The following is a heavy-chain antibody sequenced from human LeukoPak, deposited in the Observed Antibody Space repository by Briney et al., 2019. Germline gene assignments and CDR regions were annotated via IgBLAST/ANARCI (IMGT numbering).Heavy chain of an antibody. CDR2: ISAYNGNT. CDR1: GGTFSSYA. D-gene: IGHD2-2*02. J-gene: IGHJ3*02. V-gene: IGHV1-18*01. Sequence: ASVKVSCKASGGTFSSYAISWVRQAPGQGLEWMAWISAYNGNTNYAQKFHGRVTLTRGTSTSIAYMELRSLRSDDTAVYFCARGMSGYTEDPFDIWGQGTVVTVSS. CDR3: ARGMSGYTEDPFDI.